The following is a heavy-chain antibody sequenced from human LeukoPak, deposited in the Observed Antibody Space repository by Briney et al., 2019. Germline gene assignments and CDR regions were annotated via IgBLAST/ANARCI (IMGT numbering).Heavy chain of an antibody. CDR3: ARDHGDYVSLYDYNGMDV. Sequence: GGSLRLSCAASGFTFSTYWMSWVRQAPGKGLQWVANIKHDGSEKNYVDSVKGRFTISKDNAKNSLSLQMSSLRVEDTAIYYCARDHGDYVSLYDYNGMDVWGQGTTVTVSS. CDR2: IKHDGSEK. V-gene: IGHV3-7*01. J-gene: IGHJ6*02. CDR1: GFTFSTYW. D-gene: IGHD4-17*01.